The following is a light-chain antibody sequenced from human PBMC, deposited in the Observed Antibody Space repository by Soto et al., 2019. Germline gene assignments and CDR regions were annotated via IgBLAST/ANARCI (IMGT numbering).Light chain of an antibody. Sequence: EIVLTQSPGTLSLSPGERATLSCRASQSVSRNFLAWYQQRPGQAPKLLISGASSRAAGIPDRFSGSGSGTDFTLTISRLEAEDFAIYSCQQYATSPGTFGQGTQLEIK. CDR1: QSVSRNF. CDR3: QQYATSPGT. V-gene: IGKV3-20*01. CDR2: GAS. J-gene: IGKJ2*02.